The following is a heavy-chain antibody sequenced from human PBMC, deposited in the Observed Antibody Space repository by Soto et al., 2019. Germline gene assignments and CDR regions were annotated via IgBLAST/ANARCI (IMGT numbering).Heavy chain of an antibody. J-gene: IGHJ4*02. Sequence: PGGSLRLSCAASGFTFSSYAMSWVRQAPGKGLEWVSAISGSGGSTYYADSVKGRFTISRDNSKNTLYLQMNSLRAEDTAVYYCAKGRGYCSSTSCYVGSDYWGQGTLVTVPQ. CDR3: AKGRGYCSSTSCYVGSDY. CDR2: ISGSGGST. CDR1: GFTFSSYA. D-gene: IGHD2-2*01. V-gene: IGHV3-23*01.